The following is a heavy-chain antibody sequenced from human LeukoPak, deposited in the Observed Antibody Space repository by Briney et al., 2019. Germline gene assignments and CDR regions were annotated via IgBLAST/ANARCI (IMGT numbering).Heavy chain of an antibody. J-gene: IGHJ4*02. CDR1: GFTFSSYA. CDR3: ARVLRWLQAEFDY. D-gene: IGHD5-24*01. Sequence: GRSLRLSCAASGFTFSSYAMHWVRQAPGKGLEWVAVISYDGSNKYYADSVKGRFTISRDNSKNTLYLQMNSLRAEDTAVYYCARVLRWLQAEFDYWGQGTLVTVSS. CDR2: ISYDGSNK. V-gene: IGHV3-30-3*01.